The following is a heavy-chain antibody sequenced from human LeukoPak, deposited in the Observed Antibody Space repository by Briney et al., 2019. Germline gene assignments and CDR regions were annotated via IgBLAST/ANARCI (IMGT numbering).Heavy chain of an antibody. CDR1: GGSVDDGGYY. V-gene: IGHV4-61*08. Sequence: ETLSLTCSVSGGSVDDGGYYWSWIRQPPGKGLEWIGHVYSSGSTMYNPSLKSRLTISLDKSKNQFSLILNSVIAADTAVYYCVRDNGFCDLWGQGTLVTVSS. CDR3: VRDNGFCDL. J-gene: IGHJ4*02. CDR2: VYSSGST.